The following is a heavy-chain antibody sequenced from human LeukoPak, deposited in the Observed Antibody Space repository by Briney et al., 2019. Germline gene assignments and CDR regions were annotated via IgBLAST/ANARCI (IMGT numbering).Heavy chain of an antibody. CDR1: GYSFITYW. Sequence: GESLKISCKGSGYSFITYWIAWVRQMPGKGLEWMGFIYPGDPDTRYSPSFQGQVTISADKSMSTAYLQWSSLKASDTAMYYCARRRGRYSGDAFDIWGQGTMVTVSS. D-gene: IGHD1-26*01. CDR2: IYPGDPDT. CDR3: ARRRGRYSGDAFDI. V-gene: IGHV5-51*01. J-gene: IGHJ3*02.